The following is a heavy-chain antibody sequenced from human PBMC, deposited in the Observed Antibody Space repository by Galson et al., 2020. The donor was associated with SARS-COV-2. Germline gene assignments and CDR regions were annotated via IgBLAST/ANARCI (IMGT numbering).Heavy chain of an antibody. J-gene: IGHJ3*02. CDR3: ARNDYADYEDAYDI. CDR1: GGSISSSSYY. Sequence: ASETLSLTCTVSGGSISSSSYYWGWIRQPPGKGLEWIGSIYYSGSTYYNPSLKSRVTISVDTSKNQFSLKLSSVTAADAAVYYCARNDYADYEDAYDIWGQGTMVTVSS. D-gene: IGHD4-17*01. CDR2: IYYSGST. V-gene: IGHV4-39*07.